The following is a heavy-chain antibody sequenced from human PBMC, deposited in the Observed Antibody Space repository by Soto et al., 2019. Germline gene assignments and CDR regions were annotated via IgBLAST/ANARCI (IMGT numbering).Heavy chain of an antibody. CDR1: GGSISSSSYY. J-gene: IGHJ4*02. CDR2: IYYSGST. D-gene: IGHD6-6*01. V-gene: IGHV4-39*01. Sequence: PSETLSLTCTGSGGSISSSSYYWGWIRQPPGKGLEWIGSIYYSGSTYYNPSLKSRVTISVDTSKNQFSLKLSSVTAADTAVYYCARQEAARSSFDYWGQGTLVTVSS. CDR3: ARQEAARSSFDY.